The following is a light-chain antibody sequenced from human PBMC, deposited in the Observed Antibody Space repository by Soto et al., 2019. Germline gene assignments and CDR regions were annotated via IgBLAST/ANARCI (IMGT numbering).Light chain of an antibody. CDR3: SSYTSSSTL. CDR1: SSDVGGYNS. V-gene: IGLV2-14*01. CDR2: EVN. Sequence: QSALTQPASVSGSPGQSITISCTGTSSDVGGYNSVSWYQQHPGKAPKLIIYEVNYRPVGVSNRFSGSKSGNTASLTISGLQAEDEADYYCSSYTSSSTLFGTGTKLTVL. J-gene: IGLJ1*01.